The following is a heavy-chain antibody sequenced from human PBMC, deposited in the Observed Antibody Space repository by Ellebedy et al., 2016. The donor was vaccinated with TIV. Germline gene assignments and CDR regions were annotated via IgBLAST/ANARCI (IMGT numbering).Heavy chain of an antibody. V-gene: IGHV5-51*01. CDR3: VRGGYCTSASCYDDDGLDI. D-gene: IGHD2-2*01. J-gene: IGHJ3*02. CDR2: IYPGASDT. Sequence: KVSCKGSGYSFASYWIGWVRQMPGKGLEWMGIIYPGASDTRYSQSFQGQVTISADKSNGTACLQWSSLKASDTAMYYCVRGGYCTSASCYDDDGLDIWGRGTMVTVSS. CDR1: GYSFASYW.